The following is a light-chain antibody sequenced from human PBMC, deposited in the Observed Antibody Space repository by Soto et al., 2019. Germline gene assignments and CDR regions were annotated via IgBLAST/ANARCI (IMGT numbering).Light chain of an antibody. CDR3: SSYAGSNLWV. Sequence: QSALTQSPSASGSPGQSVTISCTGTSSDVGNYKYVSWYQQHPGKARKLMIYEVSKRPSGVPDRFSGSKSGNTASLTVSGLQVEDEADYYCSSYAGSNLWVFGGGTKLTVL. V-gene: IGLV2-8*01. CDR1: SSDVGNYKY. J-gene: IGLJ3*02. CDR2: EVS.